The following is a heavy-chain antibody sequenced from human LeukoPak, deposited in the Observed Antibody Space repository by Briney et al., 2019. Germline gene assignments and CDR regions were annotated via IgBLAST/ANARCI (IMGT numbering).Heavy chain of an antibody. CDR3: AKDRGGYDAPFDY. Sequence: GGSLRLSCAASGFNLNDNGMHWVRQAPGKGLEWVAIIWYDGSNQYYADSVKGRFSISRDNSKNTVYLQMNSLRAEDTAVYFCAKDRGGYDAPFDYWGQGTLVTVSS. D-gene: IGHD5-12*01. V-gene: IGHV3-33*06. CDR2: IWYDGSNQ. CDR1: GFNLNDNG. J-gene: IGHJ4*02.